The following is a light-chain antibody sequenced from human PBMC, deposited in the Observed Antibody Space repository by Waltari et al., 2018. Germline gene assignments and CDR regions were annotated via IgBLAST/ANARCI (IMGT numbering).Light chain of an antibody. CDR3: MDGGHWPPWT. V-gene: IGKV2-30*02. Sequence: DIVLTQSPLSLPVTLGQPASISCRSSQSLAHSDGYTYLNWFHQRPGQSPRRLFYKVSKRDSGVPDRFSGSGSGTDFTLKITRVEAEDVGIYYCMDGGHWPPWTVGQGTKVEIK. CDR2: KVS. CDR1: QSLAHSDGYTY. J-gene: IGKJ1*01.